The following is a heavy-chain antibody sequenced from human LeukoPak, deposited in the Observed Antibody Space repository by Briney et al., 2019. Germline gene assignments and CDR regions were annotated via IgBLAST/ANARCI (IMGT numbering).Heavy chain of an antibody. J-gene: IGHJ6*02. Sequence: SSETLSLTCTVSGGSVSSGSYYWSWIRQPPGKGLEWFGYIYYSGSTNYNPSLKSRVTISVDTSKNQFSLRLSSVTAADTAVYYCARDPSSSWPSIYGMDVWGQGTTVTVSS. V-gene: IGHV4-61*01. CDR1: GGSVSSGSYY. D-gene: IGHD6-13*01. CDR2: IYYSGST. CDR3: ARDPSSSWPSIYGMDV.